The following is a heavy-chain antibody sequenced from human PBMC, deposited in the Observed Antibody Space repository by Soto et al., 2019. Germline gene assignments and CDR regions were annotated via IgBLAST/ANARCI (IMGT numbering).Heavy chain of an antibody. V-gene: IGHV4-59*08. Sequence: PSETLSLTCTVSGGSISSYYWSWIRQPPGKGLEWIGYIYYSASTNYNPSLKSRVTISVDTSKNQFSLKLSSVTAADTAVYYCARRWGRTFDYWGQGTLVTVSS. D-gene: IGHD7-27*01. CDR3: ARRWGRTFDY. J-gene: IGHJ4*02. CDR2: IYYSAST. CDR1: GGSISSYY.